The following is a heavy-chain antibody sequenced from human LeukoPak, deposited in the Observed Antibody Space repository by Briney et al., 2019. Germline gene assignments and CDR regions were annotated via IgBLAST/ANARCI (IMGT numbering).Heavy chain of an antibody. CDR1: GYSFTSYW. D-gene: IGHD3-9*01. CDR2: ICPGDSDT. Sequence: GESLKISCKGSGYSFTSYWIGWVRQMPGKGLEWMGIICPGDSDTRYSPSFQGQVTISADKSISTAYLQWSSLKASDTAMYYCAVPYYDILTGYSAFDYWGQGTLVTVSS. CDR3: AVPYYDILTGYSAFDY. J-gene: IGHJ4*02. V-gene: IGHV5-51*01.